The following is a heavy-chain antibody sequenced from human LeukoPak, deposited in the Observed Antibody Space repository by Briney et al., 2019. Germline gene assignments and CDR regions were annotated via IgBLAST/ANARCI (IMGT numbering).Heavy chain of an antibody. CDR3: ARDGQWLVRGLFDY. J-gene: IGHJ4*02. Sequence: ALMRSSSRALVSTFTSIGIGGVGRAPGKGLEGLGWISAYNGNTNYAQKLQGRVTMTTDTSTSTAYMELRSLRSDDTAVYYCARDGQWLVRGLFDYWGQGTLVTVSS. CDR2: ISAYNGNT. D-gene: IGHD6-19*01. CDR1: VSTFTSIG. V-gene: IGHV1-18*01.